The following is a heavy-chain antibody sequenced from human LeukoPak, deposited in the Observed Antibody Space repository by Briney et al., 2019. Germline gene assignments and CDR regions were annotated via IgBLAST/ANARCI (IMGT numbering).Heavy chain of an antibody. CDR3: VSFYETY. CDR1: GFTFSNYW. CDR2: INSDGSWT. Sequence: GGSLRLSCAASGFTFSNYWMHWVRQVPGKGLVWVSHINSDGSWTSYADSVKGRFTISKDNAKNTVYLQMNSLRAEDTAVYYCVSFYETYWGRGTLVTVSS. V-gene: IGHV3-74*01. J-gene: IGHJ4*02. D-gene: IGHD2/OR15-2a*01.